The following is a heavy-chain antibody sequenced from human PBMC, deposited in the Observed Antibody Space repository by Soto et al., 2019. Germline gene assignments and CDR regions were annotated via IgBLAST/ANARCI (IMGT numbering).Heavy chain of an antibody. CDR2: ISGSGGST. Sequence: SLRLSCAASGFTFSRYAMSWVRQAPGKGLEWVSAISGSGGSTYYADSVKGRFTISRDNSKNTLNLQMNSLRAEDTAVYYCAKVGSITMVRGVINCFDYWGQGTLVTVSS. CDR3: AKVGSITMVRGVINCFDY. V-gene: IGHV3-23*01. CDR1: GFTFSRYA. J-gene: IGHJ4*02. D-gene: IGHD3-10*01.